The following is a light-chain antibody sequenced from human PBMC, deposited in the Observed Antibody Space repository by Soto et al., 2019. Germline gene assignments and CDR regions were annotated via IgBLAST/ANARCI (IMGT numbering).Light chain of an antibody. CDR3: QQSYSSPFT. CDR1: QSISSY. Sequence: DIQMTQSPSSLSASVGDRVTITCRASQSISSYLNWYQQKPGKAPKLLISAASSLQSGVPSRFSGSGSGTDFTVSMSSLQPEDFATYYGQQSYSSPFTFGPGTKVDIK. V-gene: IGKV1-39*01. J-gene: IGKJ3*01. CDR2: AAS.